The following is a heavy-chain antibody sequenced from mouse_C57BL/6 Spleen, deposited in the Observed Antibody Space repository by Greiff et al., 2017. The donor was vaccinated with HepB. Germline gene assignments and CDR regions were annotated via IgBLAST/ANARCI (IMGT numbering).Heavy chain of an antibody. J-gene: IGHJ4*01. CDR3: VIGERARPDAMDY. V-gene: IGHV1-55*01. Sequence: QVQLQQPGAELVKPGASVKMSCKASGYTFTSYWITWVKQRPGQGLEWIGDIYPGSGSTNYNEKFKSKATLTVDTSSSTAYMQLSSLTSEDSAVYYCVIGERARPDAMDYWGQGTSVTVSS. D-gene: IGHD3-1*01. CDR1: GYTFTSYW. CDR2: IYPGSGST.